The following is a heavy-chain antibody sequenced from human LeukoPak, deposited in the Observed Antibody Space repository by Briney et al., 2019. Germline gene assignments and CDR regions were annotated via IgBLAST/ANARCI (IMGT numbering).Heavy chain of an antibody. J-gene: IGHJ4*02. V-gene: IGHV3-53*01. Sequence: PGGSLRLSCAASGFAVSSNHMNWVRQAQGKGREWVSVIFNGGSTYYSDSVKGQFTISRDNSKNTLSLHINSMRADDTAVYYCAKDVEGDYHNYGSGMQTYWDQG. CDR3: AKDVEGDYHNYGSGMQTY. D-gene: IGHD3-10*01. CDR2: IFNGGST. CDR1: GFAVSSNH.